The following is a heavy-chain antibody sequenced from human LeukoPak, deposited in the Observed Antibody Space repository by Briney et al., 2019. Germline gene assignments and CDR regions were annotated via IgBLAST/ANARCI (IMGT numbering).Heavy chain of an antibody. Sequence: ASVKVSCKASGGTFSSYAISWVRQAPGQGLEWRGRIIPIFGTANYAQKFQGRVTITTDESTSTAYMELSSLRSEDTAVYYCARDRLEITFGGVIVASEKDLCFDYWGQGTLVTVSS. CDR2: IIPIFGTA. D-gene: IGHD3-16*02. CDR1: GGTFSSYA. J-gene: IGHJ4*02. V-gene: IGHV1-69*05. CDR3: ARDRLEITFGGVIVASEKDLCFDY.